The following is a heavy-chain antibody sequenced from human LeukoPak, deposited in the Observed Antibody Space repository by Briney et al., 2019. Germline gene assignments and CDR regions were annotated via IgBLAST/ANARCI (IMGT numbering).Heavy chain of an antibody. Sequence: GGSLSLTCGASGLIFTNQAMSWVRQGQGQGLEWMSFVSGSGDTTYYADSVKGRFTISRVNSNNKLFLLMHSLRADDTAVYYCAKTIVGATGGAFDIWGQGTMVTVSS. CDR2: VSGSGDTT. D-gene: IGHD1-26*01. CDR3: AKTIVGATGGAFDI. J-gene: IGHJ3*02. V-gene: IGHV3-23*01. CDR1: GLIFTNQA.